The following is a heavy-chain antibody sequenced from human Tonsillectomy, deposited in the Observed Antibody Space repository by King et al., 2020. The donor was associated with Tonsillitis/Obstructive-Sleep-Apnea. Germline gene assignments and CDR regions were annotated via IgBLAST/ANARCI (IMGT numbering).Heavy chain of an antibody. V-gene: IGHV4-4*02. CDR1: GGSISSSNW. D-gene: IGHD4-17*01. Sequence: VPLQESGPGLVKPSGTLSLTCAVSGGSISSSNWWSWVRQPPGKGLEWIGEIYHSGSTNYNPSPKSRVTISVDKSKNQFSLKLSSVTAADTAVYYCASTLADYGDPELWYYYYMDVWGKGTTVTVSS. J-gene: IGHJ6*03. CDR3: ASTLADYGDPELWYYYYMDV. CDR2: IYHSGST.